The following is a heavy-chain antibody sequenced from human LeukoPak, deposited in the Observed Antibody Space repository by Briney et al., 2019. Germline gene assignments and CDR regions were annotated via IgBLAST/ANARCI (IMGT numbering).Heavy chain of an antibody. D-gene: IGHD6-13*01. J-gene: IGHJ4*02. CDR3: ASSSWYGGRFDY. V-gene: IGHV4-38-2*01. CDR1: GYSFSSGYY. Sequence: SETLSLTCAVPGYSFSSGYYWGWIRQPPGKGLEWIGSIYHSGSTYYNPSLKSRVTISVDTSKNQFSLKLSSVTAADTAVYYCASSSWYGGRFDYWGQGTLVTVSS. CDR2: IYHSGST.